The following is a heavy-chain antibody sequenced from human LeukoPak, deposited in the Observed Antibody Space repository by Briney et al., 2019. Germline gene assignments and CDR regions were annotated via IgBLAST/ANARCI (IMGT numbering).Heavy chain of an antibody. V-gene: IGHV4-30-4*01. J-gene: IGHJ4*02. D-gene: IGHD6-19*01. CDR3: ARYGYSSGWSDDY. Sequence: PSQTLSLTCTVSGGSISSGDYFWGWIRQPPGKGLEWIGYIYYSGSTYYNPSLKSRVTISVDTSKNQFSLKLSSVTAADTAVYYCARYGYSSGWSDDYWGQGTLVTVSS. CDR1: GGSISSGDYF. CDR2: IYYSGST.